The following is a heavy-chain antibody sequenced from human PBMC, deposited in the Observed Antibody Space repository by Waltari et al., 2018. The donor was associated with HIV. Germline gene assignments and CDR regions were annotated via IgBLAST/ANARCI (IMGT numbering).Heavy chain of an antibody. CDR1: GFTFDDYT. D-gene: IGHD1-26*01. Sequence: EVQLVESGGVVVQPGGSLRLSCAASGFTFDDYTMHWVSQAPGKGSEWVSVIGWEGGSTYDADCVKGRFTISRDNSKNSLYLQVNSLRTEDTALYYCAKGTVGATPYFDYWGQGTLVTVSS. CDR2: IGWEGGST. V-gene: IGHV3-43*01. CDR3: AKGTVGATPYFDY. J-gene: IGHJ4*02.